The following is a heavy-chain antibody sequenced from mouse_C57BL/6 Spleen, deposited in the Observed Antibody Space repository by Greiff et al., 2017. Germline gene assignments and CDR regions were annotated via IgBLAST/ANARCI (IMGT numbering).Heavy chain of an antibody. Sequence: EVKLMESGPELVKPGASVKISCKASGYSFTGYYMNWVKQSPEKSLEWIGEINPSTGGTTYNQKFKAKATLTVDKSSSTAYMQLKSLTSEDSAVYYCARKDYYGSRGAMDYWGQGTSVTVSS. CDR1: GYSFTGYY. CDR3: ARKDYYGSRGAMDY. V-gene: IGHV1-42*01. CDR2: INPSTGGT. D-gene: IGHD1-1*01. J-gene: IGHJ4*01.